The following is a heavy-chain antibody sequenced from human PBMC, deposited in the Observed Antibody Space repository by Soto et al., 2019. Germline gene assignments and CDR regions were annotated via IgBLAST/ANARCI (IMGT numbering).Heavy chain of an antibody. D-gene: IGHD3-22*01. J-gene: IGHJ4*02. CDR3: RRSDYDTSGYTDY. CDR1: GFAFSAYY. CDR2: ISESGTTI. V-gene: IGHV3-11*01. Sequence: QVHLVESGGGLVKPGGSLRLSCAASGFAFSAYYMSWIRQAPGKGLEWLSYISESGTTIYYADSVKGRFTISRDNPKNTLYLQMNSLRAEDTAVYYRRRSDYDTSGYTDYWGQGTLVTVSS.